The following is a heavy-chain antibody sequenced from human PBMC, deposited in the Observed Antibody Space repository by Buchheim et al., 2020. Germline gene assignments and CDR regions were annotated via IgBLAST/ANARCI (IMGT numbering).Heavy chain of an antibody. V-gene: IGHV3-23*01. CDR1: GFTFNTYA. CDR2: ITSSGGYT. D-gene: IGHD2-2*01. J-gene: IGHJ5*02. Sequence: EVQLLESGGGLVQPGGSLRLSCAASGFTFNTYAMSWVRQAPGKGLEWVSGITSSGGYTLYADSVKGRLTISRDNFKNTLSLQMNSLRDEDTALYYCAKDVRYCSNNRCDSWGQG. CDR3: AKDVRYCSNNRCDS.